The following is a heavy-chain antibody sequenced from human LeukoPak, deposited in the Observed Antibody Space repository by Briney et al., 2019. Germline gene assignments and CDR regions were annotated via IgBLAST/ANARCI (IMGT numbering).Heavy chain of an antibody. V-gene: IGHV3-7*01. J-gene: IGHJ4*02. CDR2: IKPDGSQK. CDR3: ARESRFVVPAAMSFEDY. D-gene: IGHD2-2*01. Sequence: QPGESLRLSCAASGFTFSNYWMSWVRQAPGKGLEWVSNIKPDGSQKYYVDSLQGRLTISRDNAKNSLYLQMNSLRAEDTAVYYCARESRFVVPAAMSFEDYWGQGTLVTVSS. CDR1: GFTFSNYW.